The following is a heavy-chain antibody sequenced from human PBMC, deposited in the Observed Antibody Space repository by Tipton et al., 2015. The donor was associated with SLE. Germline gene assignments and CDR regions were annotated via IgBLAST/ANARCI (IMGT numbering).Heavy chain of an antibody. CDR1: GGSMSSHH. Sequence: GLVKPSETLSLTCSVSGGSMSSHHWSWIRQSPGKALEWIGRIYTNENTNYNPSLKSRVTMSVDTSKNHFSLKLISVTAADTAVYYCAREFLNPVTTVHYYFDLWGRGTLVTVSS. J-gene: IGHJ2*01. D-gene: IGHD4-11*01. CDR2: IYTNENT. CDR3: AREFLNPVTTVHYYFDL. V-gene: IGHV4-4*07.